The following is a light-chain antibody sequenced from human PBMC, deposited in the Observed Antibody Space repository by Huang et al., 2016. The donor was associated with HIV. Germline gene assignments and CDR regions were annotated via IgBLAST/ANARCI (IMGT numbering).Light chain of an antibody. V-gene: IGKV1-39*01. CDR1: QTITTR. Sequence: DIQMTQSPSSLSASVGDRVTITCRASQTITTRLNWYQHKPGKTPKLLIFGASNLHSGVPSRFSGSGSGTDFTFTITSLQPEDFATYYCQQSYASLWTFGQGTKVENK. J-gene: IGKJ1*01. CDR3: QQSYASLWT. CDR2: GAS.